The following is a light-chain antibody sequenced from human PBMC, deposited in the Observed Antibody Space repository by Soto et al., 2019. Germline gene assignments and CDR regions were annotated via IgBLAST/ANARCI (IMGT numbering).Light chain of an antibody. V-gene: IGLV6-57*04. CDR1: RGSIASNY. Sequence: NFMLTQPHSVSESPGKTVTISCTRSRGSIASNYVQWYQQRPGSAPTTVIYEDNQRPSGVPDRFSGSTDGSSNSASLTISGLQTEDEADYYCQSYDSITVVFGGGTKLTVL. CDR2: EDN. J-gene: IGLJ2*01. CDR3: QSYDSITVV.